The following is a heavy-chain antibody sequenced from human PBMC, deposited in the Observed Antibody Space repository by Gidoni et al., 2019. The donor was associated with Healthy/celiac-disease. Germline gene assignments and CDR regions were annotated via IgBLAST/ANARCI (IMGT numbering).Heavy chain of an antibody. D-gene: IGHD3-3*01. CDR3: ARAEGDGVVIIGRDYYYGMDV. CDR2: IYYSGST. Sequence: QVQLQASGPGLVKPSETLSLTCTVSGGSISSYYWSWIRQPPGKGLEWIGYIYYSGSTNYNPSLKSRVTISVDTSKNQFSLKLSSVTAADTAVYYCARAEGDGVVIIGRDYYYGMDVWGQGTTVTVSS. J-gene: IGHJ6*02. CDR1: GGSISSYY. V-gene: IGHV4-59*01.